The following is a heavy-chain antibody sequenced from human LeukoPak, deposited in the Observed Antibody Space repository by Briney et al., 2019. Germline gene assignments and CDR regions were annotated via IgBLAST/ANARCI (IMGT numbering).Heavy chain of an antibody. CDR2: FDPEDGET. Sequence: ASVNVSRKVSRYTLTELSMHWVRQAPGKGREGMGGFDPEDGETIYAQKFQGRVTMTEDTSTDTAYMELSSLRSEDAAVYYCATDRSGGGEFDYWGQGTLVTVSS. CDR3: ATDRSGGGEFDY. J-gene: IGHJ4*02. V-gene: IGHV1-24*01. D-gene: IGHD6-19*01. CDR1: RYTLTELS.